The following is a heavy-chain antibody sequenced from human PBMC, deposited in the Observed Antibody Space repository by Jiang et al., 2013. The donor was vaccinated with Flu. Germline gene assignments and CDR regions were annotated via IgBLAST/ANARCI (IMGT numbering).Heavy chain of an antibody. CDR2: FDPEDGET. D-gene: IGHD1-14*01. CDR1: GFTLIELS. CDR3: ASANLNDAFDV. Sequence: GAEVKKPGASVKVSCKVSGFTLIELSMHWVRQAPGKGLEWMGGFDPEDGETIYAQKFQGRVTLTEDTSTDTAYMELSSLRSDDTAVYYCASANLNDAFDVWGQGTMVTVSS. J-gene: IGHJ3*01. V-gene: IGHV1-24*01.